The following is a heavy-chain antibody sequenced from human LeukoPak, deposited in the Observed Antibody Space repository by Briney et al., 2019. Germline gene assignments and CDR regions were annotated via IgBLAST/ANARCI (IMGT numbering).Heavy chain of an antibody. CDR2: ISYDGSNK. CDR3: ATSSGGSTYYFDY. Sequence: GRSLRLSCAASGFTFSSYGMPWVRQAPGKGLEWVAVISYDGSNKYYADSVKGRFTISRDNSKNTLYLQMNSLRAEDTAVYYCATSSGGSTYYFDYWGQGTLVTVSS. D-gene: IGHD2-15*01. CDR1: GFTFSSYG. J-gene: IGHJ4*02. V-gene: IGHV3-30*03.